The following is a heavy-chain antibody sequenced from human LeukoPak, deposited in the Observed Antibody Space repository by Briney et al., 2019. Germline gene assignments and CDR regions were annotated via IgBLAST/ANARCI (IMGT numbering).Heavy chain of an antibody. CDR1: GGSISSYY. V-gene: IGHV4-59*01. Sequence: KPSETLSLTCTVSGGSISSYYWSWIRQPPGKGLEWIGYIYYSGSTNYNPSLKSRVTISVDTSKNQFSLKLSSVTAADTAVYYCARDLRKYSNTWAFDFWGQGTLVTVSS. J-gene: IGHJ4*02. CDR2: IYYSGST. CDR3: ARDLRKYSNTWAFDF. D-gene: IGHD6-13*01.